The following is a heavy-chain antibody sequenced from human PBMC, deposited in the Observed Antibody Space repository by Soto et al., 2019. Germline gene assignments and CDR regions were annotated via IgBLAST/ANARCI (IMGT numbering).Heavy chain of an antibody. J-gene: IGHJ4*02. CDR2: IIPILGIA. CDR1: GGTFSSYA. V-gene: IGHV1-69*04. Sequence: ASVKVSCKASGGTFSSYAISWVRQAPGQGLEWMGRIIPILGIANYAQKFQGRVTITADKSTSTAYMELSSLRSEDTAVYYCAIDTRSSIAAAGFDYWGQGTLVTVSS. CDR3: AIDTRSSIAAAGFDY. D-gene: IGHD6-13*01.